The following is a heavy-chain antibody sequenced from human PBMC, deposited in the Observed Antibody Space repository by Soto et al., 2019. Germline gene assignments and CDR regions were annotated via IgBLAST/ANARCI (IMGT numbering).Heavy chain of an antibody. CDR3: ARGSFTMVRGVHIDV. Sequence: PSETLSLTCTVSGGSISSYYWSWIRQPPGKGLEWIGYIYYSGSTNYNPSLKSRVTISVDTSKNQFSLKLSSVTAADTAVYYCARGSFTMVRGVHIDVWGKGTTVTVSS. V-gene: IGHV4-59*01. D-gene: IGHD3-10*01. CDR1: GGSISSYY. CDR2: IYYSGST. J-gene: IGHJ6*04.